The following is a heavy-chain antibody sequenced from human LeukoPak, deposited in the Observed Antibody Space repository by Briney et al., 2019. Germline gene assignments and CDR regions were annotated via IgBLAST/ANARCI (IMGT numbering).Heavy chain of an antibody. Sequence: GGSLRLSCAASGFTFSSYSMNWVRQAPGKGLEWVSSISSSSSYIYYADSVKGRFTISRGNAKNSLCLQMNSLRAEDTAVYYCATYGSGKNYEYWGQGTLVTVSS. V-gene: IGHV3-21*01. CDR2: ISSSSSYI. J-gene: IGHJ4*02. CDR3: ATYGSGKNYEY. CDR1: GFTFSSYS. D-gene: IGHD3-10*01.